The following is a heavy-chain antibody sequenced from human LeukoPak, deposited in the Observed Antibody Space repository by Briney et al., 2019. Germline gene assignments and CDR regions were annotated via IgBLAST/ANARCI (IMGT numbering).Heavy chain of an antibody. J-gene: IGHJ5*02. Sequence: PSETLSLTCAVYGGSFSGYYWSWIRQPPGKGLEWIGEINHSGSTNYNPSLKSRVTISVDTSKNQFSLKLSSVTAADTAVYYCARDLYRYSYDNNWFDPWGQGTLVTVSS. CDR3: ARDLYRYSYDNNWFDP. D-gene: IGHD5-18*01. CDR2: INHSGST. V-gene: IGHV4-34*01. CDR1: GGSFSGYY.